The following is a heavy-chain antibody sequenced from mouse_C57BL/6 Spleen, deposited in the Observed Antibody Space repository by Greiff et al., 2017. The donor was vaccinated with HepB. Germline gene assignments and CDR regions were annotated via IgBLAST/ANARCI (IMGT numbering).Heavy chain of an antibody. CDR1: GFTFSSYA. CDR3: AREGDDGYYLDY. V-gene: IGHV5-4*01. Sequence: EVQRVESGGGLVKPGGSLKLSCAASGFTFSSYAMSWVRQTPEKRLEWVATISDGGSYTYYPDNVKGRFTISRDNAKNNLYLQMSHLKSEDTAMYYCAREGDDGYYLDYWGQGTTLTVSS. D-gene: IGHD2-3*01. J-gene: IGHJ2*01. CDR2: ISDGGSYT.